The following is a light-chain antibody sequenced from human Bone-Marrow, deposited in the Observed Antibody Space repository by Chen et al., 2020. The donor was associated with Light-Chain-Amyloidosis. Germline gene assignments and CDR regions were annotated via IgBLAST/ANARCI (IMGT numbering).Light chain of an antibody. Sequence: QSVLTQPPSPSGTPGQRVTISCSGSSSNIVITYVYWYQHFPGTAPKLLIYRNDQRPSGVPDRFAGSRSGTAASLTISGLRSDDEADYYCATPVDFMTTHWVFGGGTKLTVL. CDR2: RND. CDR1: SSNIVITY. CDR3: ATPVDFMTTHWV. J-gene: IGLJ3*02. V-gene: IGLV1-47*01.